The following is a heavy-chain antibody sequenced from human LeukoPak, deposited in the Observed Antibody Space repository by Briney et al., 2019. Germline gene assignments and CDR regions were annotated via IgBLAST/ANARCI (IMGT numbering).Heavy chain of an antibody. CDR1: GYTLTELS. J-gene: IGHJ5*02. V-gene: IGHV1-2*02. D-gene: IGHD4-17*01. Sequence: ASVKVSCKVSGYTLTELSMHWVRQAPGQGLEWMGWINPNSGGTDYAQKFQGRVTMTRDTSISTAYMELSRLRSDDTAVYYCARGARLRLTNWFDPWGQGTLVTVSS. CDR2: INPNSGGT. CDR3: ARGARLRLTNWFDP.